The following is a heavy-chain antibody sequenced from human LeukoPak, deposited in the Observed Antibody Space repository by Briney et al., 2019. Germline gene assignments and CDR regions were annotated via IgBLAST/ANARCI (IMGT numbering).Heavy chain of an antibody. CDR3: ARGRDVCLFDY. CDR1: GGSFSGYY. D-gene: IGHD5-24*01. Sequence: PSETLSLTCAVYGGSFSGYYWSWIRQPPGKGLEWIGEINHSGSTNYNPSLKSRVTISVDTSKNQFSLKLSSVTAADTAVYYCARGRDVCLFDYWGQGTLVTVSS. J-gene: IGHJ4*02. CDR2: INHSGST. V-gene: IGHV4-34*01.